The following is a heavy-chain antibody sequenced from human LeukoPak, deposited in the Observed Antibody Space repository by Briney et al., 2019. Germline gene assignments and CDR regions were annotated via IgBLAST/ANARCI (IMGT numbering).Heavy chain of an antibody. V-gene: IGHV4-59*01. CDR3: ARDSRDYGSGSYWDV. CDR1: GVSISSDY. J-gene: IGHJ6*02. CDR2: ITGNIYYSGST. D-gene: IGHD3-10*01. Sequence: PSETLSLTCTVSGVSISSDYWSWIRQPPGKGLEWIGYITGNIYYSGSTNYNPSLKSRVTISVDTSKNQFSLKLSSVTAADAAVYYCARDSRDYGSGSYWDVWGQGTTVTVSS.